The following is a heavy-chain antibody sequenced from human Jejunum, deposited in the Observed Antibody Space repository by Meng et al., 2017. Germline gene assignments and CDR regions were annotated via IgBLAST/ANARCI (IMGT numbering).Heavy chain of an antibody. J-gene: IGHJ3*01. V-gene: IGHV3-30*04. Sequence: GESLKISCAASGFTFSHFAIHWVRQAPGKGLEWVAVISSDGKTEFYADSVKCRFTLSRDNSKNTLQLQINSLRVDDTAVYYCVRENYYESGRPGAFDVWGQGTMVTVSS. D-gene: IGHD3-10*01. CDR2: ISSDGKTE. CDR1: GFTFSHFA. CDR3: VRENYYESGRPGAFDV.